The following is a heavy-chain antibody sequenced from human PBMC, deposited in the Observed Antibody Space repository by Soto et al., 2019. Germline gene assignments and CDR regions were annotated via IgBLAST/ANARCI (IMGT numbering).Heavy chain of an antibody. Sequence: SGTLSLTCTVSGGSISIYYWSWIRQPPGKGLEWIGYIYYSGSTNYNPSLKSRVTISLDTSKNQFSLKLSSVTAADTAVYYCARAGATVTTFDYWGQGTLVTVS. CDR3: ARAGATVTTFDY. V-gene: IGHV4-59*01. CDR2: IYYSGST. D-gene: IGHD4-17*01. J-gene: IGHJ4*02. CDR1: GGSISIYY.